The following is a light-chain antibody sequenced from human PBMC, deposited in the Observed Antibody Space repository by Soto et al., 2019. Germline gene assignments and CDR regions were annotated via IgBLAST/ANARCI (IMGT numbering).Light chain of an antibody. CDR2: AAS. Sequence: EIVLTQSPGTLSLSPGERATLSCRASQSVSSSYLLWYQQKPGQAPRLLIYAASSRATGIPDRFSGSGSGTDFTLTISRLEPEDCAVYYCQQYGSSSLTFGGGTKVEIK. J-gene: IGKJ4*02. CDR3: QQYGSSSLT. V-gene: IGKV3-20*01. CDR1: QSVSSSY.